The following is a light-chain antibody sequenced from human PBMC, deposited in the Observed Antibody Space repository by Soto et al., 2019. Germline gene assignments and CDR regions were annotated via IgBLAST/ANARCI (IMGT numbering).Light chain of an antibody. J-gene: IGKJ3*01. V-gene: IGKV3-20*01. CDR1: QSLNSNF. Sequence: ETVLTQSPGTLSLSPGERGTLSCRASQSLNSNFLAWYQQKPGQAPRLLIYGVSNRATGIPDRFSGSGSGTDFTLTISRLEPEDFAVYYCQQYGTSPPCTFGHGTKVDIK. CDR2: GVS. CDR3: QQYGTSPPCT.